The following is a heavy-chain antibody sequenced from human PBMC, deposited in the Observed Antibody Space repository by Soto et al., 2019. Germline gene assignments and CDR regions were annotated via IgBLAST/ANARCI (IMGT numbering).Heavy chain of an antibody. V-gene: IGHV1-18*01. CDR2: ISAYNGNT. CDR3: ARATGYCSGGSCYPARWFDP. J-gene: IGHJ5*02. CDR1: GYTFTSYG. D-gene: IGHD2-15*01. Sequence: ASVKVSCKASGYTFTSYGISWVRQAPGQGLEWMGWISAYNGNTNYAQKLQGRVTMTTDTSTSTVYMELRSLRSDDTAVYYCARATGYCSGGSCYPARWFDPWGQGTLVTVSS.